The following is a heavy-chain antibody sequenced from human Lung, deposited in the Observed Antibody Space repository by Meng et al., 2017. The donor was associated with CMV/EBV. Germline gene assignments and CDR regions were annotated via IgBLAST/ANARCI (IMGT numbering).Heavy chain of an antibody. CDR3: ARQIGNAAHDAFDI. Sequence: GGSQRLXXKGSGYSFTSYWIGGVREMRGKGLECMGIIYPGDSDTRYSPSFQGQVTISADKSISTAYLQWSSLKASDTAMYYCARQIGNAAHDAFDIWGQGTMVPSPQ. D-gene: IGHD2-15*01. V-gene: IGHV5-51*01. CDR1: GYSFTSYW. CDR2: IYPGDSDT. J-gene: IGHJ3*02.